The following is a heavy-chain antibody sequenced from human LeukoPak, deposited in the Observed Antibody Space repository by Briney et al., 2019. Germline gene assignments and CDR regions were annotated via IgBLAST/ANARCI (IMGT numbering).Heavy chain of an antibody. CDR2: ISGDGGST. J-gene: IGHJ6*03. V-gene: IGHV3-43*02. CDR3: AKDSEGRRYYDFWSGRGLDMDV. CDR1: GFTFDDYA. Sequence: PGGSLRLSCAASGFTFDDYAMHWVRQPPGKGLEWVSLISGDGGSTYYAASVQGRFPTSRENSKNSLYLQMNSLRTEETALYYCAKDSEGRRYYDFWSGRGLDMDVWGKGTTVTVSS. D-gene: IGHD3-3*01.